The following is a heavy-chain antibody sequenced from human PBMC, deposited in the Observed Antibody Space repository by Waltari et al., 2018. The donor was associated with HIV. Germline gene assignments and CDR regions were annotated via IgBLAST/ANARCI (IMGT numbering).Heavy chain of an antibody. Sequence: QVQLQQWGAGLLKPSETLSLTCAVHGGSFSGYYWSWIRQPPGKGLEWIGEINHSGSTNYNPSLKSRVTISVDTSKNQFSLKLSSVTAADTAVYYCARRGYCSSTSCYYGMDVWGQGTTVTVSS. CDR1: GGSFSGYY. J-gene: IGHJ6*02. V-gene: IGHV4-34*01. CDR3: ARRGYCSSTSCYYGMDV. CDR2: INHSGST. D-gene: IGHD2-2*01.